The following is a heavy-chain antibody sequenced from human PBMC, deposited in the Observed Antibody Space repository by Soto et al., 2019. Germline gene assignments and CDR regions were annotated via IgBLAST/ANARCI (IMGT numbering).Heavy chain of an antibody. Sequence: QVQPVESGGGVVQPGRSLRLSCAASGFTFSDFNMHWVRQAPGKGLEWVAVLSYDGSNKYADSVKGRFTISRDNSKNTLYLQVNSLRTEDTAVYYCARTTVVTGTPEFDYWGQGTLVTVSS. V-gene: IGHV3-30-3*01. CDR3: ARTTVVTGTPEFDY. D-gene: IGHD4-4*01. CDR1: GFTFSDFN. CDR2: LSYDGSNK. J-gene: IGHJ4*02.